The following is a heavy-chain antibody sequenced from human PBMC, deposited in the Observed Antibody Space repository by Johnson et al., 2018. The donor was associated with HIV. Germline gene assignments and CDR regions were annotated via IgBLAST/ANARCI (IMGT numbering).Heavy chain of an antibody. J-gene: IGHJ3*02. CDR3: ARDFVAFGECTAFDI. CDR2: INWNGVRT. V-gene: IGHV3-20*04. Sequence: VQLVESGGGVVRPGGSLRLSCAAAGFTFDDYGMSWVRQAPGKGLEWVAGINWNGVRTAYPDSMKGRFTISRDNAKNSLYLQMNSLRAEDTAFYYCARDFVAFGECTAFDIWGQGTMVTVSS. D-gene: IGHD3-10*01. CDR1: GFTFDDYG.